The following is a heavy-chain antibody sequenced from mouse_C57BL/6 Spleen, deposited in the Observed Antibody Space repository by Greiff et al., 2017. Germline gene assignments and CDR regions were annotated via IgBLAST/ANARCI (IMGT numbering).Heavy chain of an antibody. J-gene: IGHJ4*01. CDR2: IDPSDSET. D-gene: IGHD2-3*01. CDR1: GYTFTSYW. V-gene: IGHV1-52*01. CDR3: ARSDGLYYAMEY. Sequence: QVQLQQPGAELVRPGSSVKLSCKASGYTFTSYWMHWVKQRPIQGLEWIGNIDPSDSETHYNQKFKDKATLTVDKSSSTAYMQLSSLTSEDSAVYYCARSDGLYYAMEYWGQGTSVTVSS.